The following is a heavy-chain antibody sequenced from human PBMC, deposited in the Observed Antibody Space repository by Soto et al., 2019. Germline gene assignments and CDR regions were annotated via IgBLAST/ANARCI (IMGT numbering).Heavy chain of an antibody. J-gene: IGHJ4*02. V-gene: IGHV4-59*01. Sequence: SETLSLPCPVSGDSINNYYWSWIRQPPGKRLEWIGYIYYTGSTTYNPSLESRVTMSVDTSKNQFSLKLSSVNAADTAVYYCAKYRRTEAEGFTLDYWGRGTLVTVSS. CDR1: GDSINNYY. CDR2: IYYTGST. D-gene: IGHD6-13*01. CDR3: AKYRRTEAEGFTLDY.